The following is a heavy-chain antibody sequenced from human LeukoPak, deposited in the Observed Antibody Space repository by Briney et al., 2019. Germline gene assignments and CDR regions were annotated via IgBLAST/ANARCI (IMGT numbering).Heavy chain of an antibody. J-gene: IGHJ6*03. CDR3: ARDSRDYYYYHMDV. Sequence: ASVKVSCKASGYTFGISWVRQAPGQGLEWMGWISGYNGNTNYAQKLQGRVTMTTDTSTSTAYMELRSLRSDDTAVYYCARDSRDYYYYHMDVWGKGTTVTVSS. CDR1: GYTFG. CDR2: ISGYNGNT. V-gene: IGHV1-18*01.